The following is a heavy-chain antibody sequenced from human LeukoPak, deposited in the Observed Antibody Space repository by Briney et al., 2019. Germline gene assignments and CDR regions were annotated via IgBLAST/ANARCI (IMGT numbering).Heavy chain of an antibody. V-gene: IGHV1-2*06. Sequence: ASVKVSCKASGYTFTGYYMHWVRQAPGQGLEWMGRINPNSGGTNYAQKFQGRVTMTRDTSISTAYMELSRLRSDDTAVYYCARGRGTVVITMDYYYYYGMDVWGQGTTVTVSS. CDR1: GYTFTGYY. J-gene: IGHJ6*02. CDR2: INPNSGGT. CDR3: ARGRGTVVITMDYYYYYGMDV. D-gene: IGHD4-23*01.